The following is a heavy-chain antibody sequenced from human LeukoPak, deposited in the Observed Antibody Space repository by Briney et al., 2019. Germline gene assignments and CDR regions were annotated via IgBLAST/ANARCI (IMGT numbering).Heavy chain of an antibody. V-gene: IGHV3-48*02. Sequence: GGSLILSCSAHRLNLRYDNMDSVPQAPGKGLEWVSYSRSSSSNIYYAHSVKGRFTISRDNAKNSLYLQMSSLRDEDTAGYYCVRYSIISEDYWGQGTLVTVSS. CDR1: RLNLRYDN. D-gene: IGHD4-11*01. CDR3: VRYSIISEDY. CDR2: SRSSSSNI. J-gene: IGHJ4*02.